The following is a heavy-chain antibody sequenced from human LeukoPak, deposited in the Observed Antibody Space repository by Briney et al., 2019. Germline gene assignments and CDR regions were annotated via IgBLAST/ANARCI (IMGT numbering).Heavy chain of an antibody. D-gene: IGHD6-13*01. V-gene: IGHV3-30*04. CDR3: AREEQLVIYYYYGMDV. CDR1: GFTFSSYA. CDR2: ISYDGSNK. Sequence: GRSLRLSCAASGFTFSSYAMHWVRQAPGKGLEWASVISYDGSNKYYADSVKGRFTISRDNSKNTLYLQMNSLRAEDTAVYYCAREEQLVIYYYYGMDVWGKGTTVTVSS. J-gene: IGHJ6*04.